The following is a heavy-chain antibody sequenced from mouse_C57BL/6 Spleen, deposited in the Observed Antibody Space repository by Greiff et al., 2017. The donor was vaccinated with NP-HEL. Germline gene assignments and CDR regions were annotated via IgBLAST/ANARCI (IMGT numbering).Heavy chain of an antibody. Sequence: EVQLVESGEGLVKPGGSLKLSCAASGFTFSSYAMSWVRQTPEKRLEWVAYISSGGDYIYYADTVKGRFTISRDNARNTLYLQMSSLKSEDTAMYYCTTHYYGSSLYAMDYWGQGTSVTVSS. V-gene: IGHV5-9-1*02. D-gene: IGHD1-1*01. CDR3: TTHYYGSSLYAMDY. CDR2: ISSGGDYI. CDR1: GFTFSSYA. J-gene: IGHJ4*01.